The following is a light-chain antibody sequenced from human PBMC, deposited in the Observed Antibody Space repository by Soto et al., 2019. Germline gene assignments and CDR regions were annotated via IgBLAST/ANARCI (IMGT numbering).Light chain of an antibody. V-gene: IGLV2-23*02. CDR2: EVT. CDR1: SSDIGRFNF. J-gene: IGLJ1*01. CDR3: CSDAGSGIYI. Sequence: QSVLTQPASVSGSPGQSITISCTGTSSDIGRFNFVSWYQQHPGKAPKLLICEVTKRPSGVSNRFSGSKSGNTASLTISGLQAEDGADYYCCSDAGSGIYIFGTGTKVTVL.